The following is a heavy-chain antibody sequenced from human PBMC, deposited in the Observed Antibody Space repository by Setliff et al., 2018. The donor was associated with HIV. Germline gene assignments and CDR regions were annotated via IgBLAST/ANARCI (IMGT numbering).Heavy chain of an antibody. Sequence: SETLSLTCTVSGGSISSSSYYWGWIRQPPGKGLEWIGSIYYNGSTYYNPSLRSRVTISVDTSKNQFSLKLSSVTAADTAVYYCARHGNIVVMLDATAFDYWGQGTQVTVSS. J-gene: IGHJ4*02. CDR3: ARHGNIVVMLDATAFDY. D-gene: IGHD2-15*01. CDR2: IYYNGST. CDR1: GGSISSSSYY. V-gene: IGHV4-39*01.